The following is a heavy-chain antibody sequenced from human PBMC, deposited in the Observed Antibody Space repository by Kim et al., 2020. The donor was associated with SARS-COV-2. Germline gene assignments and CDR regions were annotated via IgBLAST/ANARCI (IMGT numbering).Heavy chain of an antibody. V-gene: IGHV4-61*01. D-gene: IGHD3-9*01. CDR2: IYYSGST. J-gene: IGHJ3*02. CDR1: GGSVSSGSYY. CDR3: ARDQGSAYDILTGYDHDAFDI. Sequence: SETLSLTCTVSGGSVSSGSYYWSWIRQPPGKGLEWIGYIYYSGSTNYNPSLKSRVTISVDTSKNQFSLKLSSVTAADTAVYYCARDQGSAYDILTGYDHDAFDIWGQGTMVTVSS.